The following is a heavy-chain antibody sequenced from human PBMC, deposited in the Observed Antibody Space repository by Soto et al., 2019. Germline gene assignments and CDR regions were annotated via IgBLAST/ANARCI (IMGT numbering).Heavy chain of an antibody. CDR2: IWYDGSNK. D-gene: IGHD3-10*01. V-gene: IGHV3-30*02. CDR1: GFTFSSYG. Sequence: PGGSLRLSCAASGFTFSSYGMHWVRQAPGKGLEWVAVIWYDGSNKYYADSVKGRFTISRDNSKNTLYLQMNSLRAEDTAVYYCAIRMVRGVIAAFDIWGQGTMVTVSS. J-gene: IGHJ3*02. CDR3: AIRMVRGVIAAFDI.